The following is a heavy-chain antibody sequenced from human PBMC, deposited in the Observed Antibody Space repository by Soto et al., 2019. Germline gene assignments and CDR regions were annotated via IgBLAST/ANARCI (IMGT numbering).Heavy chain of an antibody. CDR3: ARRREGTGRTVDY. CDR1: GFTFRAYW. D-gene: IGHD1-1*01. J-gene: IGHJ4*02. CDR2: IDQDGSGK. Sequence: EVHLVEFGGGLVQRGGSLRLSCAASGFTFRAYWMSWVRQAPGKGLEWVANIDQDGSGKYYVDSVRGRFTISRDNAHNSLYLQTNSLRDEDTAVYFCARRREGTGRTVDYWGQGTLVTVSS. V-gene: IGHV3-7*05.